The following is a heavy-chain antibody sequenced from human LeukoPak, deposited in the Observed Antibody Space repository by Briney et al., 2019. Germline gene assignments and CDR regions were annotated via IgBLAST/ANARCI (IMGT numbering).Heavy chain of an antibody. V-gene: IGHV1-46*01. CDR2: INPSGGST. Sequence: GASVKVSCKASGYTFTGYCMHWVRQAPGQGLEWMGIINPSGGSTNYAQKFQGRVTMTRDTSTRTAYMELSSLRSEDTAVYYCARFAVHRRITVPGQFGLDYWGQGTLVSVSS. D-gene: IGHD6-19*01. CDR3: ARFAVHRRITVPGQFGLDY. J-gene: IGHJ4*02. CDR1: GYTFTGYC.